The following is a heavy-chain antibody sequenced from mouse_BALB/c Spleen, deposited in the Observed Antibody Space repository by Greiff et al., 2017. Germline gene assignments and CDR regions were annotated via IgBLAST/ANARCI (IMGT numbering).Heavy chain of an antibody. CDR3: ARDEYDVFAY. V-gene: IGHV3-6*02. CDR2: ISYDGSN. D-gene: IGHD2-4*01. CDR1: GYSITSGYY. Sequence: ESGPGLVKPSQSLSLTCSVTGYSITSGYYWNWIRQFPGNKLEWMGYISYDGSNNYNPSLKNRISITRDTSKNQFFLKLNSVTTEDTATYYCARDEYDVFAYWGQGTLVTVSA. J-gene: IGHJ3*01.